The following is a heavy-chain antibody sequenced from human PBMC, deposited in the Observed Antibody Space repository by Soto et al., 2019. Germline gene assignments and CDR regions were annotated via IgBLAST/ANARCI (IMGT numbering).Heavy chain of an antibody. V-gene: IGHV3-30*18. D-gene: IGHD6-13*01. J-gene: IGHJ6*02. CDR1: GFTFSSYG. CDR2: ISYDGSNK. Sequence: LRLSCAASGFTFSSYGMHWVRQAPGKGLGWVAVISYDGSNKYYADSVKGRFTISRDNSKNTLYLQMNSLRAEDTAVYYCAKAPGYSSSWYMLYYYYYGMDVWGQGTTVTVSS. CDR3: AKAPGYSSSWYMLYYYYYGMDV.